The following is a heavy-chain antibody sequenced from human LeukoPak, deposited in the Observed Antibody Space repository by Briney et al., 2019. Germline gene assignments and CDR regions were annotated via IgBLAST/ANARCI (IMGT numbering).Heavy chain of an antibody. V-gene: IGHV3-64D*09. Sequence: GGSLRLSCAASGFTFSNAWMSWVRQAPGKGLEYVSSISSDGKSTYYVDSAKGRFTISRDNSKNTLYLQMSSLRAEDTAVYYCVKDRWVDYWGQGTLVTVSS. CDR2: ISSDGKST. D-gene: IGHD4-23*01. CDR1: GFTFSNAW. CDR3: VKDRWVDY. J-gene: IGHJ4*02.